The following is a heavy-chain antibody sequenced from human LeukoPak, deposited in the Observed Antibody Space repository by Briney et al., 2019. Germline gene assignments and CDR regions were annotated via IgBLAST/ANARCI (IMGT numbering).Heavy chain of an antibody. Sequence: PGGSLRLSCAASGFTFSSYEMNWVRQAPGKGLGWVSYISSSGSTIYYADSVKGRFTISRDNAKNSLYLQMNRLRAEDTAVYYCARTRSVTPPFDYWGQGTLVTVSS. J-gene: IGHJ4*02. CDR1: GFTFSSYE. CDR2: ISSSGSTI. D-gene: IGHD4-17*01. V-gene: IGHV3-48*03. CDR3: ARTRSVTPPFDY.